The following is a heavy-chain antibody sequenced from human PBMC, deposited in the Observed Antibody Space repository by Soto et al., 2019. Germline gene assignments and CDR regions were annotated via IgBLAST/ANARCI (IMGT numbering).Heavy chain of an antibody. CDR3: AKVVVIAMF. CDR2: ISGSGGST. D-gene: IGHD2-21*01. J-gene: IGHJ4*02. CDR1: GFTFSSYA. Sequence: EVQLLESGGGLVQPGGSLRLSCAASGFTFSSYAMSWVRQAPGKGLEWVSAISGSGGSTYYADSVKGRFTISRDNSKNTLYLQMNSLRDADTSVSYCAKVVVIAMFWGQGTLVTVSS. V-gene: IGHV3-23*01.